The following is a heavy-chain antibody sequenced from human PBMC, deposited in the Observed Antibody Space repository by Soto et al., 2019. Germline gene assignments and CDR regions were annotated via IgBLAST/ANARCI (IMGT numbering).Heavy chain of an antibody. V-gene: IGHV1-24*01. J-gene: IGHJ3*02. Sequence: GASVKVSCKVSGYTLTELSMHWVRQAPGKGLEWMGGFDPEDGETIYAQKFQGRVTMTEDTSTDTAYMELSSLRSEDTAVYYCATLPYYYDSSGLIPQFAFDIWGQGTMVTVS. CDR1: GYTLTELS. CDR2: FDPEDGET. CDR3: ATLPYYYDSSGLIPQFAFDI. D-gene: IGHD3-22*01.